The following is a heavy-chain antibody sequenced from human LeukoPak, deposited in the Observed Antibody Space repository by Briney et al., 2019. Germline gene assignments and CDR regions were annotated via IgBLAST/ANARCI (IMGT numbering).Heavy chain of an antibody. CDR2: IRYDGSNK. J-gene: IGHJ4*02. Sequence: GGSLRLSCAASGFTFSSYGMHWVRPAPGKGLEWVAFIRYDGSNKYYADSVKGRFTISRDNSKNTLYLQMNSLRAEDTAVYYCAKDQRKDYWGQGTLVTVSS. V-gene: IGHV3-30*02. CDR3: AKDQRKDY. D-gene: IGHD6-25*01. CDR1: GFTFSSYG.